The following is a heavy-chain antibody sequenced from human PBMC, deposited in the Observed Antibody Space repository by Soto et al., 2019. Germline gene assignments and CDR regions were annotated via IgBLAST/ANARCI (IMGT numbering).Heavy chain of an antibody. CDR1: GLTLSSNA. D-gene: IGHD3-16*02. CDR2: ISGSGGRT. Sequence: PGGSLRLSCAASGLTLSSNAMSWVRQAPGKGLEWVSAISGSGGRTYYADSVKGRFTISRDNSKNTLYLQMNSLRAEDTAVYYCAKGSNGSGNYYDYVWGSYRYFDYWGQGTLVTVSS. CDR3: AKGSNGSGNYYDYVWGSYRYFDY. V-gene: IGHV3-23*01. J-gene: IGHJ4*02.